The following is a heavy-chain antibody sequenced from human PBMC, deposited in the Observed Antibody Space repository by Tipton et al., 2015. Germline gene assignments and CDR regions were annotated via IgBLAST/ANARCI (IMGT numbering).Heavy chain of an antibody. J-gene: IGHJ4*02. D-gene: IGHD5-12*01. CDR3: ARVKVATMLYYFDY. Sequence: TLSLTCTVSGGSINSGDYYWSWIRQPPGKGLEWIGYIYYSGSTFYNPSLKSRVSISVDTSKSQFSLKLTSVTAADTAVYYCARVKVATMLYYFDYWGQGPRSPSPQ. CDR2: IYYSGST. V-gene: IGHV4-30-4*01. CDR1: GGSINSGDYY.